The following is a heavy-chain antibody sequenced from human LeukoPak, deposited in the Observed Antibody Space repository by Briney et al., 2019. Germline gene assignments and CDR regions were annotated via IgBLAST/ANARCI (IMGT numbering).Heavy chain of an antibody. J-gene: IGHJ3*01. D-gene: IGHD1-26*01. CDR3: ARQTSGLIVGAERDDAFDV. CDR2: INHSGDT. CDR1: GGSFSGYY. V-gene: IGHV4-34*01. Sequence: SETLSPTCAVYGGSFSGYYWSWISQPPEERRGWNGAINHSGDTYYNPSLESRVTISVDTTKNQFSLKLSSATAADTAVYYCARQTSGLIVGAERDDAFDVWGQGTMVTASS.